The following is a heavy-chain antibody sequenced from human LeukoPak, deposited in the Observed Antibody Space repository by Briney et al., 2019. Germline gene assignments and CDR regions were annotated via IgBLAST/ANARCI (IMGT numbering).Heavy chain of an antibody. CDR1: GYTFTIYG. D-gene: IGHD5-24*01. CDR2: ISAYNGNT. V-gene: IGHV1-18*01. J-gene: IGHJ4*02. Sequence: ASVTVSCTASGYTFTIYGISWVRQAPGQGLEWMGWISAYNGNTNYAQKLQGRVTMTTDTSTSTAYMELRSLRSDDTAVYYCARDRGDGYNYFGFDYWGQGTLVTVSS. CDR3: ARDRGDGYNYFGFDY.